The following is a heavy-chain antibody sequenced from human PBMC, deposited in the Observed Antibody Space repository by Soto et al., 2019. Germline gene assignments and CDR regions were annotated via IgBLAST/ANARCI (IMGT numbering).Heavy chain of an antibody. Sequence: GGSLRLSCAASGFTLSNYWISWVRQAPGEGLEWVANIKQDGSVKYYVDSVKGRFTISRDNAKSSLYLQMNSLRAEDTALYYCARDYYGSGSHDSWGQGTLVTVSS. CDR3: ARDYYGSGSHDS. J-gene: IGHJ5*01. CDR1: GFTLSNYW. V-gene: IGHV3-7*03. CDR2: IKQDGSVK. D-gene: IGHD3-10*01.